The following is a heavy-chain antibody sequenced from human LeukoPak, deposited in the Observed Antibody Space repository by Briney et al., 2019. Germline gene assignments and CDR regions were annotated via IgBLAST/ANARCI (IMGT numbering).Heavy chain of an antibody. CDR2: INPNSGGT. V-gene: IGHV1-2*02. D-gene: IGHD6-19*01. Sequence: ASVKVSCKASGYTFTSYAMNWVRQAPGQGLEWMGWINPNSGGTNYAQKFQGRVTMTRDTSISTAYMELTSLRSDDTAVYYCATDRSGWYNYWGQGTLVTVSS. CDR1: GYTFTSYA. J-gene: IGHJ4*02. CDR3: ATDRSGWYNY.